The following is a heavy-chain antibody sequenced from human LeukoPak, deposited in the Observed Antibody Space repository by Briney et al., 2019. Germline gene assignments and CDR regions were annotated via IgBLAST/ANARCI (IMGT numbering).Heavy chain of an antibody. CDR3: TTEEGDGYRGSYFDY. Sequence: GGSLRLSCAASGFTFSSYGMHWVRQAPGKGLEWVAFIRYDGSNKYYADSVKGRFTISRDNSKNTLYLQMNSLKTEDTAVYYCTTEEGDGYRGSYFDYWGQGTLVTVSS. J-gene: IGHJ4*02. D-gene: IGHD5-18*01. CDR1: GFTFSSYG. V-gene: IGHV3-30*02. CDR2: IRYDGSNK.